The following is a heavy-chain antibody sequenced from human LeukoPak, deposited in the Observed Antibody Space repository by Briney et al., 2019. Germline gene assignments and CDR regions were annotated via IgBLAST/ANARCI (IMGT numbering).Heavy chain of an antibody. D-gene: IGHD3-22*01. CDR2: ISYNGGST. CDR1: GFTFSRYA. Sequence: PGGSLRLSCSASGFTFSRYAMHWVRQAPGKELEYLSLISYNGGSTYYADSVKGRFTISRDNSKNTLYLQMSSLRAEDTAVYYCVKDDAFHYDSSGSGPVVYWGQGTLVTVSS. V-gene: IGHV3-64D*09. CDR3: VKDDAFHYDSSGSGPVVY. J-gene: IGHJ4*02.